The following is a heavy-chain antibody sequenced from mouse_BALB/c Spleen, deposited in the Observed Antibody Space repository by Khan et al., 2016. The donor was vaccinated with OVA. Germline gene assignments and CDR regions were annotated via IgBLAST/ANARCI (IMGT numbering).Heavy chain of an antibody. Sequence: QVQLKESGPGLVAPSQSLSITCTVSGFSLSRYNIHWVRQPPGKGLEWLGMIWGGGGTDYNSTLKIRLSISKDNSKSQVFLKKNRLKTDDTAMYYCARGDYRYCGYYAMDYWGQGTSVTVSS. CDR2: IWGGGGT. V-gene: IGHV2-6-4*01. D-gene: IGHD2-14*01. J-gene: IGHJ4*01. CDR3: ARGDYRYCGYYAMDY. CDR1: GFSLSRYN.